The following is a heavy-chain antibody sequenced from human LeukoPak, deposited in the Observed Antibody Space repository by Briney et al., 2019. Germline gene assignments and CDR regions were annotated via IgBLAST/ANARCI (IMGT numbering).Heavy chain of an antibody. CDR3: ARRWELLQRDYYYYYMTS. V-gene: IGHV4-30-2*01. D-gene: IGHD1-26*01. CDR2: IYHSGST. CDR1: GGSISSGGYY. J-gene: IGHJ6*03. Sequence: SETLSLTCTVSGGSISSGGYYWSWIRQPPGKGLEWIGYIYHSGSTYYNPSLKSRVTISVDRSKNQFSLKLSSVTAADTAVYYCARRWELLQRDYYYYYMTSGAKGPRSPSP.